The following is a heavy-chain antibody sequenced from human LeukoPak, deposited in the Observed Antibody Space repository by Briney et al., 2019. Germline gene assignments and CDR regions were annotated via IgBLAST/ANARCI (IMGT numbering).Heavy chain of an antibody. CDR3: ARSEDGSGSYYTH. CDR1: GYTFTGYY. J-gene: IGHJ4*02. Sequence: ASVKVSCKASGYTFTGYYMHWVRQAPGQGLEWMGWINPNSGGTNYAQKFQGRVTMTRDTSISTAYMELSRLRSDDTAVYYCARSEDGSGSYYTHWGQGTLVAVSS. D-gene: IGHD3-10*01. CDR2: INPNSGGT. V-gene: IGHV1-2*02.